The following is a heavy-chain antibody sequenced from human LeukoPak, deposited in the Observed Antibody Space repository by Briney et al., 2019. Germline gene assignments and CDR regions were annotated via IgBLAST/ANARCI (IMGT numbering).Heavy chain of an antibody. Sequence: PGGSLRLSCAASGFTFSSYGMRWVRQAPGKGLEWVAFIRYDGSNKYYADSVKGRFTISRDNSKNTLYLQMNSLRAEDTAVYYCANLDWGWVLLGYWGQGTLVTVFS. V-gene: IGHV3-30*02. CDR2: IRYDGSNK. D-gene: IGHD3/OR15-3a*01. J-gene: IGHJ4*02. CDR1: GFTFSSYG. CDR3: ANLDWGWVLLGY.